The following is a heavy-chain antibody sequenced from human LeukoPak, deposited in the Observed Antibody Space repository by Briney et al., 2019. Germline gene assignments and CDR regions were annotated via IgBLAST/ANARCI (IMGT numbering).Heavy chain of an antibody. J-gene: IGHJ3*02. V-gene: IGHV3-21*04. CDR1: GFTFSSYS. D-gene: IGHD3-22*01. Sequence: GGSLRLSCAASGFTFSSYSMNWVRQAPGKGLEWVSSISSSSSYIYYADSVKGRFTISRDNAKNSLYLQMNTLRAEDTAVYYCARATYDSSAVDAFDIWGQGTMVTVSP. CDR2: ISSSSSYI. CDR3: ARATYDSSAVDAFDI.